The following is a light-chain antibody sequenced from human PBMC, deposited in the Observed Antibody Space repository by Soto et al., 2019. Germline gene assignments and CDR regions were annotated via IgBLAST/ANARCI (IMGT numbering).Light chain of an antibody. Sequence: EIVLTPSPGTLSLSPGERATLSCRASQSVSSSYLAWYQQKPGQAPRLLIYGASSRATGIPDRFSGSGSGTNFTLTISRLEPEDVAVYYCQQYGSSPQTFGQGTKVDIK. J-gene: IGKJ1*01. CDR1: QSVSSSY. CDR2: GAS. V-gene: IGKV3-20*01. CDR3: QQYGSSPQT.